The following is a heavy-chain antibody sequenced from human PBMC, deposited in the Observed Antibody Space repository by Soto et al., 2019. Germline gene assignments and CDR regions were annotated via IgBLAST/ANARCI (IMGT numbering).Heavy chain of an antibody. V-gene: IGHV3-64*01. Sequence: GGSLRLSRAASGFTFSSYSMHWVRQAPGKGLEYVSAISSNGGSTYYANSVKGRFTISRDNSKNTLYLQMGSLRAEDMAVYYCARDYCSSTSCTGGYFDYWGQGTLVTVSS. CDR2: ISSNGGST. J-gene: IGHJ4*02. D-gene: IGHD2-2*01. CDR1: GFTFSSYS. CDR3: ARDYCSSTSCTGGYFDY.